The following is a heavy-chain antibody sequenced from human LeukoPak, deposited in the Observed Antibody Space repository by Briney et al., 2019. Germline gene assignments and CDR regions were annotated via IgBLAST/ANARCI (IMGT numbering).Heavy chain of an antibody. CDR1: GYTFTSYY. Sequence: ASVKVSCKASGYTFTSYYMHWVRQAPGQGLEWMRIINPSGGSTSYAQKFQGRVTMTRDTSTSTVYMERSSVRSEDTAVYYCARDPSDCSSASCYDSWGQGTLVTVSS. CDR2: INPSGGST. J-gene: IGHJ4*02. D-gene: IGHD2-2*01. CDR3: ARDPSDCSSASCYDS. V-gene: IGHV1-46*01.